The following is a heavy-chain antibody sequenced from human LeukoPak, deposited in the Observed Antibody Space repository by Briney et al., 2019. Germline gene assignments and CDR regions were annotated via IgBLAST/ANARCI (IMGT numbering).Heavy chain of an antibody. D-gene: IGHD6-19*01. J-gene: IGHJ4*02. CDR2: ISGSGGST. Sequence: GGSLRLSCAASGFTFSSYAMSWVRQAPGKGLGWVSAISGSGGSTYYADSVKGRFTISRDNSKNTLYLQMNSLRAEDTAVYYCAKDRGYRSSGWYSDYWGQGTLVTVSS. CDR3: AKDRGYRSSGWYSDY. V-gene: IGHV3-23*01. CDR1: GFTFSSYA.